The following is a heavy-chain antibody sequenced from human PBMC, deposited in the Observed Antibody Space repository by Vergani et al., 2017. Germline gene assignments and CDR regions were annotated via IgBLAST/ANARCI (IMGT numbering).Heavy chain of an antibody. CDR2: INWNGGST. V-gene: IGHV3-20*04. D-gene: IGHD3-3*01. CDR1: GFTFDDYG. Sequence: EVQLVESGGGVVRPGGSLRFSCAASGFTFDDYGMSWVRQAPGKGLEWVSGINWNGGSTGYADSVKGRFTISRDNAKNSLYLQMNSLRAEDTALYYCARERNAYYDFWSGYYTQYYFDYWGQGTLVTVSS. CDR3: ARERNAYYDFWSGYYTQYYFDY. J-gene: IGHJ4*02.